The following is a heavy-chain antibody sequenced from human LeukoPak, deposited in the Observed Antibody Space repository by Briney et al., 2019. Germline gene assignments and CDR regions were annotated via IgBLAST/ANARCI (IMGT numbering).Heavy chain of an antibody. CDR2: ISACNGNT. J-gene: IGHJ6*03. Sequence: GASVKVSCKASGYTFTSYGISWVRQAPGQGLEWMGWISACNGNTNYAQKLQGRVTMTTDTSTSTAYMELRSLRSDDTAVYYCAREGLSVADNYYYYMDVWGKGTTVTISS. V-gene: IGHV1-18*01. CDR1: GYTFTSYG. D-gene: IGHD6-19*01. CDR3: AREGLSVADNYYYYMDV.